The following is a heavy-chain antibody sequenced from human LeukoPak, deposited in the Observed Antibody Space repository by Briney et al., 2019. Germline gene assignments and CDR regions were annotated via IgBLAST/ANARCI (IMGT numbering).Heavy chain of an antibody. CDR1: GYTFTGYY. Sequence: VASVKVSCKASGYTFTGYYMHWVRQAPGQGLEWMGRTNPNSSGTNYAQKIQGRVTMTRDTPISTAYMGLSRPRSDDTAVYYCASFTTMVRGVNDYWGQGTLVTLSS. D-gene: IGHD3-10*01. CDR2: TNPNSSGT. V-gene: IGHV1-2*06. CDR3: ASFTTMVRGVNDY. J-gene: IGHJ4*02.